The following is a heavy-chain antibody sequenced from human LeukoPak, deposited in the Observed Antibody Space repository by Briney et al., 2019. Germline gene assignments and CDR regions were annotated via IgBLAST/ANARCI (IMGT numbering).Heavy chain of an antibody. V-gene: IGHV1-2*02. Sequence: ASVKVSCKASGYTFTGYYMHWVRQAPGQGLEWMGWINPNSGGTNYAQKFQGRVTMTRDTSISTAYMELSRLRSDDTAVYYCARDLGVGIAAAGLDYWGQGTLVTVSS. CDR1: GYTFTGYY. CDR2: INPNSGGT. D-gene: IGHD6-13*01. CDR3: ARDLGVGIAAAGLDY. J-gene: IGHJ4*02.